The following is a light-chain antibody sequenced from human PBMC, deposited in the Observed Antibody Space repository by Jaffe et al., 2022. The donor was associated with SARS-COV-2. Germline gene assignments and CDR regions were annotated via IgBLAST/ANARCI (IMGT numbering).Light chain of an antibody. CDR3: QHYGSSPWT. V-gene: IGKV3-20*01. CDR1: QSVSSSY. J-gene: IGKJ1*01. Sequence: EIVLTQSPGTLSLSPGERATLSCRASQSVSSSYLAWYQQKPGQAPRLLISAASSRATGIPDRFSGSGSGTDFTLTISRLEPEDFAVYYCQHYGSSPWTFGQGTKVEIK. CDR2: AAS.